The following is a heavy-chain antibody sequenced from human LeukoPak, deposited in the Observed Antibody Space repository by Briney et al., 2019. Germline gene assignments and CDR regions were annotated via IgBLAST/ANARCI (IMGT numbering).Heavy chain of an antibody. Sequence: GGSLRLSCAASGFTFSSYGMRWVRQAPGKGLEGVAVIWYDGSNKYYADSVKGRFTISRDNSKNTLYLQMNSLRAEDTAVYYCARESTIRFDYWGQGTLVTVSS. D-gene: IGHD4-17*01. CDR1: GFTFSSYG. J-gene: IGHJ4*02. CDR2: IWYDGSNK. CDR3: ARESTIRFDY. V-gene: IGHV3-33*01.